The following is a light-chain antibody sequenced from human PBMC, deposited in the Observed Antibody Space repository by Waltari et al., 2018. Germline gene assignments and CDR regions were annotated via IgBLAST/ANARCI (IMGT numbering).Light chain of an antibody. V-gene: IGLV2-23*01. Sequence: QSALTQPASVSGSPGQSITISCTGTSSYVGNYNLVYSYQQYPGKAPKVMIYDDNRRPSGVSDRFSGSKSGNTASLTISGVQAEDEADYYCCSYAGSYTWVFGGGTKLTVL. J-gene: IGLJ3*02. CDR3: CSYAGSYTWV. CDR2: DDN. CDR1: SSYVGNYNL.